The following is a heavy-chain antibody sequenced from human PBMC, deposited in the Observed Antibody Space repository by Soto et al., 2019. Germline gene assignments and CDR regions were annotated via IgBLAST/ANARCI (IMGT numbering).Heavy chain of an antibody. CDR3: ARDNPTYYDFWSGSTAGWFDP. CDR1: GYTFTSYG. CDR2: ISAYNGNT. D-gene: IGHD3-3*01. Sequence: ASVKVSCKASGYTFTSYGISWVRQAPGQGLEWMGWISAYNGNTNYAQKLQGRVTMTTDTSTSTAYMELRSLRSDDTAVYYCARDNPTYYDFWSGSTAGWFDPWGQG. J-gene: IGHJ5*02. V-gene: IGHV1-18*01.